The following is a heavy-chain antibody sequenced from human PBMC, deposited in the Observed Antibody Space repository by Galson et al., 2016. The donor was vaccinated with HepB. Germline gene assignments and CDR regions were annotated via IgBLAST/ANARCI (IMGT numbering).Heavy chain of an antibody. CDR3: AQDRTVTTLLHY. CDR2: INLSDITT. D-gene: IGHD4-17*01. Sequence: VKASCKASGYIFSNYHLHWVRXAPGQGLEWMXAINLSDITTNYAQKFQGRVTMTSDTATSTVYMELSRLRSDDTAVYYCAQDRTVTTLLHYWGQGTLVTVS. J-gene: IGHJ4*02. CDR1: GYIFSNYH. V-gene: IGHV1-46*03.